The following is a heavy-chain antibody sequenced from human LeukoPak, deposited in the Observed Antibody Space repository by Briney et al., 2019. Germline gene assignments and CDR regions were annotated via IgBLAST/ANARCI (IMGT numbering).Heavy chain of an antibody. J-gene: IGHJ3*02. D-gene: IGHD3-22*01. CDR2: IKQDGSEK. CDR3: ARDGPKYYYDSSAFDI. CDR1: GFTFSSYW. Sequence: GGSLRLSCAASGFTFSSYWMSWVRQAPGKGLEWVANIKQDGSEKYYVDSVKGRFTISRDNAKNSLYLQMNSLRAEDTAVYYCARDGPKYYYDSSAFDIWGQGTMVTVSS. V-gene: IGHV3-7*01.